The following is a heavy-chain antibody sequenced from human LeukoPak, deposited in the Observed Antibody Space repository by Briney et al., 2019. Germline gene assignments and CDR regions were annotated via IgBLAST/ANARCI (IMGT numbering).Heavy chain of an antibody. CDR1: GYTFTSYG. J-gene: IGHJ5*02. D-gene: IGHD3-10*01. V-gene: IGHV1-69*04. Sequence: ASVKVSCKASGYTFTSYGISWVRQAPGQGLEWMGRIIPILGIANYAQKFQGRVTITTDKSTSTAYMELSSLRSEDTAVYYCARDQRSGSYYPWFDPWGQGTLVTVSS. CDR2: IIPILGIA. CDR3: ARDQRSGSYYPWFDP.